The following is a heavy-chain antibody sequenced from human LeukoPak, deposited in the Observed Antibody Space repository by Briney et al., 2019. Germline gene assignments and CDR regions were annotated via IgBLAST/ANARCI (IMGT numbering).Heavy chain of an antibody. V-gene: IGHV4-4*07. D-gene: IGHD3-9*01. CDR2: VSDTGRA. CDR3: ARGKEMTRTSGYYSFDF. Sequence: SETLSLTCTVSIGSLNSYFWTWVRQPAGKGLEWIGRVSDTGRAYYNPSLERRVTISLDTSKNQFSLKVTSVTAADTAVYYCARGKEMTRTSGYYSFDFWGQGTLVSVSS. J-gene: IGHJ4*02. CDR1: IGSLNSYF.